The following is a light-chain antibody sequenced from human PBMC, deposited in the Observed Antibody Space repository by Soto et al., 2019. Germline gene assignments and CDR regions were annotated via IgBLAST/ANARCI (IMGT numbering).Light chain of an antibody. CDR2: DAS. CDR3: LLSYSGAWV. J-gene: IGLJ3*02. CDR1: TGPVTSGHY. Sequence: QAMVTQEPSLTVSPGGTVTLTCGSSTGPVTSGHYPYWFQQMPGQAPKTLIYDASNRHSWAPARFSGSLLGGTAALTLSGAQPEDEADYYCLLSYSGAWVFGGGTKLTVL. V-gene: IGLV7-46*01.